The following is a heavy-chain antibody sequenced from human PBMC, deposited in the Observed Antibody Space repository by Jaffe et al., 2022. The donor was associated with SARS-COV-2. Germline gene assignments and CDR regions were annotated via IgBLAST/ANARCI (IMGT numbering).Heavy chain of an antibody. V-gene: IGHV3-30*04. CDR1: GFTFSSYA. CDR3: ASTDLAVAGSRVHDAFDI. J-gene: IGHJ3*02. CDR2: ISYDGSNK. D-gene: IGHD6-19*01. Sequence: QVQLVESGGGVVQPGRSLRLSCAASGFTFSSYAMHWVRQAPGKGLEWVAVISYDGSNKYYADSVKGRFTISRDNSKNTLYLQMNSLRAEDTAVYYCASTDLAVAGSRVHDAFDIWGQGTMVTVSS.